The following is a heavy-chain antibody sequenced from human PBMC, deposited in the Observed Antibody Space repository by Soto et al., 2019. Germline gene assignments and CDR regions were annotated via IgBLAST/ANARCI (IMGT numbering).Heavy chain of an antibody. CDR1: GGSIGSGYYY. J-gene: IGHJ4*02. Sequence: SETLSLTCSVSGGSIGSGYYYWSWIRQPPGKGLEWIGNIYYSGNTYYNPSLKSRLIISIDTSKNQFYLKVGSVTAADTAVYYCARRTPITMTLFDYWGQGTLVTVSS. CDR3: ARRTPITMTLFDY. V-gene: IGHV4-30-4*01. D-gene: IGHD3-22*01. CDR2: IYYSGNT.